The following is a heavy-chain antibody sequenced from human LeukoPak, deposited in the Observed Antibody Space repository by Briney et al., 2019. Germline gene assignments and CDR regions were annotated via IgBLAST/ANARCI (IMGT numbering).Heavy chain of an antibody. Sequence: GGSLRLSCAASGFTFSSYGMHWVRQAPGKGLEWVAVIWYDGSNKYYADSVKGRFTISRDNSKNTLYLQMNGLRAEDTAVYYCAREAYHCSSTSCYFDYWGQGTLVTVSS. CDR3: AREAYHCSSTSCYFDY. V-gene: IGHV3-33*01. CDR1: GFTFSSYG. D-gene: IGHD2-2*01. J-gene: IGHJ4*02. CDR2: IWYDGSNK.